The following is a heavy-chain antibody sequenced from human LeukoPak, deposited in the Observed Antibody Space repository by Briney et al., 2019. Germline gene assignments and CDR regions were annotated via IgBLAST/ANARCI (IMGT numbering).Heavy chain of an antibody. Sequence: SEILSLTCTVSGGSISSYYWSWIRQPPGKGLEWIGYIYYSGTTNYNPSLKSRVTISVDTSKNQFSLKLSSVTAADTAVYYCARGVYIAAAQYAYWGQGTLVTVSS. CDR1: GGSISSYY. CDR2: IYYSGTT. CDR3: ARGVYIAAAQYAY. V-gene: IGHV4-59*01. D-gene: IGHD6-13*01. J-gene: IGHJ4*02.